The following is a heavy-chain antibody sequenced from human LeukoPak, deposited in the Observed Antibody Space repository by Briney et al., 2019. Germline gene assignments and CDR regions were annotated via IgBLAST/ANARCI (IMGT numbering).Heavy chain of an antibody. D-gene: IGHD3-3*01. Sequence: GGSLRLSCAASGFTFSSYGMHWVRQAPGKGLEWVAFIRYDGSKKYYADSVKGRFTISRDNSKNTLYLQMNSLRAEGTAVYYCAKAPRRYYDFWSGYPNWFDPWGQGTLVTVSS. J-gene: IGHJ5*02. CDR3: AKAPRRYYDFWSGYPNWFDP. V-gene: IGHV3-30*02. CDR1: GFTFSSYG. CDR2: IRYDGSKK.